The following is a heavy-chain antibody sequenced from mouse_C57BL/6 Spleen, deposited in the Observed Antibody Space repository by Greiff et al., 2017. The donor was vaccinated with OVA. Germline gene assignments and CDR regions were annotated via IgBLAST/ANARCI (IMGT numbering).Heavy chain of an antibody. J-gene: IGHJ4*01. Sequence: EVKLMESGPELVKPGASVKISCKASGYSFTDYNMNWVKQSNGKSLEWIGVINPNYGTTSYNQKFKGKATLTVDQSSSTAYMQLNSLTSEDSAVYYCARGTTVVAPEGYAMDYWGQGTSVTVSS. CDR2: INPNYGTT. V-gene: IGHV1-39*01. CDR1: GYSFTDYN. CDR3: ARGTTVVAPEGYAMDY. D-gene: IGHD1-1*01.